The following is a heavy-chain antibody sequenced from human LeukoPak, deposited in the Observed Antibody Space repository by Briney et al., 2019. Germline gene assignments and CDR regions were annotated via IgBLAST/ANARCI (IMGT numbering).Heavy chain of an antibody. V-gene: IGHV4-59*01. J-gene: IGHJ4*02. D-gene: IGHD3-9*01. Sequence: PSETLSLTCTVSGGSISSYYWSWIRQPPGKGLEWIGHIYYSGSTNYNPSLKSRVTISVDTSKNEFSLKLSSVTAADTAVYYCARGDDILTGYAQKLDYWGQGTLVTVSS. CDR1: GGSISSYY. CDR3: ARGDDILTGYAQKLDY. CDR2: IYYSGST.